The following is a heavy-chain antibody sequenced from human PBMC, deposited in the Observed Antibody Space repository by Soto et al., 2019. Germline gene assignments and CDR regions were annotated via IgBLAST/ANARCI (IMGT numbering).Heavy chain of an antibody. Sequence: SVKVSCKASGFTFTSSAMQWVRHARGQRLEWIGWIVVGSGNTNYAQKFQERVTITRDMSTSTAYMELSSLRSEDTAVYYCAADRFNRLNLDYWGQGTLVTVSS. CDR1: GFTFTSSA. CDR3: AADRFNRLNLDY. V-gene: IGHV1-58*02. CDR2: IVVGSGNT. J-gene: IGHJ4*02.